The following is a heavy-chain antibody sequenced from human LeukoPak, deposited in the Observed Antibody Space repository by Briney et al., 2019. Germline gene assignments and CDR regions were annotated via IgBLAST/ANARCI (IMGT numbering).Heavy chain of an antibody. D-gene: IGHD6-19*01. V-gene: IGHV3-23*01. Sequence: PGGSLRLSRAASGFTFSSYAMSWVRQAPGKGLEWVSAFSGSSGSTYYADSVKGRFTISRDNSKNTLYLQMNSLRAEDTAVYYCAIRSGWYYGMDVWGQGTTVTVSS. CDR1: GFTFSSYA. CDR2: FSGSSGST. J-gene: IGHJ6*02. CDR3: AIRSGWYYGMDV.